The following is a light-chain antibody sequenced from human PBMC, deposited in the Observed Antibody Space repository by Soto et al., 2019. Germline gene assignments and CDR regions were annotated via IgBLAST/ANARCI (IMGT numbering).Light chain of an antibody. CDR2: EVS. V-gene: IGLV2-8*01. CDR1: SVDVGGYNY. J-gene: IGLJ2*01. CDR3: SSFAGNNNLV. Sequence: QSALTQPASVSGSPGQSVTISCTGTSVDVGGYNYVSWYQQHPGKAPKLMISEVSKRPSGVPDRFSGSKSGNTASLTVSGLQADDEADYYCSSFAGNNNLVFGGGTKVTVL.